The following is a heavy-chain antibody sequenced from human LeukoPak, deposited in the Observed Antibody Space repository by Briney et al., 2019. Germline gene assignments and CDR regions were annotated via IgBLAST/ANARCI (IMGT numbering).Heavy chain of an antibody. Sequence: SETLSLTCLVSGGSISSYYWSRIRQPAGKGLEWIGRVYTSGSTNYNPSLRSRVTMSVDTSKNQLSLALRSVTAADAAVYYCARDIDPLLGYCSSASCSGPEQSTLPNNWFDPWGQGTLVTVSS. J-gene: IGHJ5*02. V-gene: IGHV4-4*07. CDR2: VYTSGST. CDR1: GGSISSYY. CDR3: ARDIDPLLGYCSSASCSGPEQSTLPNNWFDP. D-gene: IGHD2-15*01.